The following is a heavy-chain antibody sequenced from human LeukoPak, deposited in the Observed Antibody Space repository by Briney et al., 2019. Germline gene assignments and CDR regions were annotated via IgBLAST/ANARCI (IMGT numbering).Heavy chain of an antibody. CDR2: INWNGGST. J-gene: IGHJ3*02. Sequence: GGSLRLSCAASGFTFSSYAMSWVRQAPGKGLEWVSGINWNGGSTGYADSVKGRFTISRDNAKNSLYLQMNSLRAEDTALYHCARWGGNMGAFDIWGQGTMVTVSS. V-gene: IGHV3-20*01. CDR3: ARWGGNMGAFDI. D-gene: IGHD4-23*01. CDR1: GFTFSSYA.